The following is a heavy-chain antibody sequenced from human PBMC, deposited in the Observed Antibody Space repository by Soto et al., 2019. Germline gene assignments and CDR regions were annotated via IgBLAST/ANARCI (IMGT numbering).Heavy chain of an antibody. CDR3: ARVPYSGSYYDWFDP. Sequence: GESLKISCKASGYSFTSHWIAWVRQIPGKGLEWMGIIHPGDSDTRYSPSFQGQVTISADKSISTAYLQWSGLKASDTAMYYCARVPYSGSYYDWFDPWGQGTLVTV. J-gene: IGHJ5*02. D-gene: IGHD1-26*01. CDR1: GYSFTSHW. V-gene: IGHV5-51*01. CDR2: IHPGDSDT.